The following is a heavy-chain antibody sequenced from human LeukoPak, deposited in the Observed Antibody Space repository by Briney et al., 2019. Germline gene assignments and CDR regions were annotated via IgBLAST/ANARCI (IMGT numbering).Heavy chain of an antibody. Sequence: PGRSLTPSWAVSGFTFSNYWMHWVRQPPGKGLVWVSRIDDDGSSTNYADSVKGQFTISRDNAKNTLYLLMNSLTPEDTAVYFCARGGWSGNWFDPWGQGTPVTVSS. V-gene: IGHV3-74*01. D-gene: IGHD6-19*01. CDR2: IDDDGSST. J-gene: IGHJ5*02. CDR3: ARGGWSGNWFDP. CDR1: GFTFSNYW.